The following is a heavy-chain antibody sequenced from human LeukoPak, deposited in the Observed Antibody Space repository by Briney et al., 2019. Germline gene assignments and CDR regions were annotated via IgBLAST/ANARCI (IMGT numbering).Heavy chain of an antibody. Sequence: GGSLRLSCAASGFTFSYYWMSWVRQAPGKGLEWVANIKQDGSEKNYVDSVKGRFTISRDNAKNSLYLQMNSLRAEDTAVYYCARDPCHGALDYWGQGALVTVSS. J-gene: IGHJ4*02. CDR3: ARDPCHGALDY. CDR1: GFTFSYYW. D-gene: IGHD2-2*01. V-gene: IGHV3-7*01. CDR2: IKQDGSEK.